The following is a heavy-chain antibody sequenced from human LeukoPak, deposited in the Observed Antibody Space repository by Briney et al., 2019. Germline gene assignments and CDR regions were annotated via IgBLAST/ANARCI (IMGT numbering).Heavy chain of an antibody. V-gene: IGHV3-21*01. D-gene: IGHD6-6*01. J-gene: IGHJ4*02. CDR1: GFTFSSYS. CDR3: ARVTYSSSSNYFDY. CDR2: ISSSSSYI. Sequence: GGSLRLSCAASGFTFSSYSMNWVRQAPGKGLEWVSSISSSSSYIYYAASVKGRFTISRDNAKNSLYLQMNSLRAEDTAVYYCARVTYSSSSNYFDYWGQGTLVTVSS.